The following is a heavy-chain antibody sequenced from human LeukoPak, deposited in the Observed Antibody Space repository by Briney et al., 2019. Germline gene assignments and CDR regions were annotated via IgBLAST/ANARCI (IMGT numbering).Heavy chain of an antibody. CDR3: AKDLGSSGYQRLDY. D-gene: IGHD3-22*01. CDR2: ISWDGGST. Sequence: PGRSLRLSCAASGFTLDDYTMHWVRQAPGDVLEWVSLISWDGGSTYYADCVKGRFTISRDNSKNSLYLQMNSLRTEDTALYYCAKDLGSSGYQRLDYWGQGTLVTVSS. V-gene: IGHV3-43*01. CDR1: GFTLDDYT. J-gene: IGHJ4*02.